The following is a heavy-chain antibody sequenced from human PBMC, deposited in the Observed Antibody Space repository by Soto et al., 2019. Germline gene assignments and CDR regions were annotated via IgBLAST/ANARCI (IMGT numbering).Heavy chain of an antibody. CDR1: GFTFSGYC. CDR3: AKGGMNTVMYYFHY. D-gene: IGHD4-17*01. J-gene: IGHJ4*02. CDR2: ISYDGSNQ. Sequence: SGGSLRLSCAASGFTFSGYCMYWVRQAPGKGLEWVAAISYDGSNQYYADSVKGRFTISRDNSKNTLSLLMNSLRLEDTAVYYYAKGGMNTVMYYFHYWGQGTLVTVSS. V-gene: IGHV3-30*18.